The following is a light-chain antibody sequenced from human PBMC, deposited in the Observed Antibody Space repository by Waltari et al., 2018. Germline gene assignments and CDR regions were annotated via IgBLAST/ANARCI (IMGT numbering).Light chain of an antibody. CDR1: SGHSNYP. CDR3: QTGGFGIWV. J-gene: IGLJ3*02. CDR2: VNSDGRH. V-gene: IGLV4-69*01. Sequence: QLILTQSPSASASLGASVKLTCTLSSGHSNYPIAWHQQQPEKGPRYLMTVNSDGRHIKGDGIPDRFSGSSSGAERYLTISSLQSEDETDYYCQTGGFGIWVFGGGTKLTVL.